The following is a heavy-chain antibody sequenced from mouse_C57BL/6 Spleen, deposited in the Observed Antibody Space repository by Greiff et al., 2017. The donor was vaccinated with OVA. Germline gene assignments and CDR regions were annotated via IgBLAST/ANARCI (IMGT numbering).Heavy chain of an antibody. CDR2: IDPANGNT. V-gene: IGHV14-3*01. Sequence: VQLQQSVAELVRPGASVKLSCTASGFNIKNTYMHWVKQRPEQGLEWIGRIDPANGNTKYAPKFQGKATITADTSANTAYLQLSSLTSEDTAIYDCAREADYSNHYAHFDYWGQGTTLTVSS. J-gene: IGHJ2*01. CDR1: GFNIKNTY. D-gene: IGHD2-5*01. CDR3: AREADYSNHYAHFDY.